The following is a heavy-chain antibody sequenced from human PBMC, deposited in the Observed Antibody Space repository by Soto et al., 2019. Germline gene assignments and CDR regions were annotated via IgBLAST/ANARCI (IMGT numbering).Heavy chain of an antibody. CDR1: GFSLSNARMG. CDR2: IFSNDEK. Sequence: QVTLKESGPVLVKPTETLTLTCTVSGFSLSNARMGVSWIRQPPGKALEWLAHIFSNDEKSYSTSLKSRLTNSRHTSKSQLVLTMTNITPVDTATYNCPRIRVLWFGELTPAGYYYYGMDVWGQGTTVTLSS. J-gene: IGHJ6*02. V-gene: IGHV2-26*01. CDR3: PRIRVLWFGELTPAGYYYYGMDV. D-gene: IGHD3-10*01.